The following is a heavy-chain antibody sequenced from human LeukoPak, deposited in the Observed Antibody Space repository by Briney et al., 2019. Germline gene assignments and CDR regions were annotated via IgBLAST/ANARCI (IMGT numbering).Heavy chain of an antibody. V-gene: IGHV4-59*01. D-gene: IGHD2-2*01. J-gene: IGHJ6*03. Sequence: SETLSLTCTVSGGSISSYYWGWVRHPPREGLGWIGCIYYSGSTNYNPPLKSPVTISVDTSKHQFSLKLSSVTAADTAVYYCARGWYCSSTSCYPCYMDVWGKGTTVTVSS. CDR2: IYYSGST. CDR1: GGSISSYY. CDR3: ARGWYCSSTSCYPCYMDV.